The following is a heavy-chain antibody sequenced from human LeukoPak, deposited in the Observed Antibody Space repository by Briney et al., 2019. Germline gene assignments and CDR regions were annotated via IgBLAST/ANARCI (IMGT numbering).Heavy chain of an antibody. CDR2: IIPIFGTA. D-gene: IGHD2-2*01. CDR3: ARARQDIVVVPAAMDYYYYYYMDV. J-gene: IGHJ6*03. Sequence: ASVKVSCKASGGTFSSYAISWVRQAPGQGLEWMGGIIPIFGTANYAQKFQGRVTITADESTSTAYMELSSLRSVDTAVYYCARARQDIVVVPAAMDYYYYYYMDVWGKGTTVTVSS. V-gene: IGHV1-69*01. CDR1: GGTFSSYA.